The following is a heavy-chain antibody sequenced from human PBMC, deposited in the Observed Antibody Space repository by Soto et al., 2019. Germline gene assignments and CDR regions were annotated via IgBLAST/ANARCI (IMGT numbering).Heavy chain of an antibody. CDR1: GFTFSSYA. D-gene: IGHD3-10*01. J-gene: IGHJ4*02. Sequence: QVQLVESGGGVVQPGRSLRLSCAASGFTFSSYAMHWVRQAPGKGLEWVAVISYDGSNKYYADSVKGRFTISRDNSKNTLYLQMNSLRAEDTAVYYCARDLSMVRGVHFDYWGQGTLVTVSS. V-gene: IGHV3-30-3*01. CDR2: ISYDGSNK. CDR3: ARDLSMVRGVHFDY.